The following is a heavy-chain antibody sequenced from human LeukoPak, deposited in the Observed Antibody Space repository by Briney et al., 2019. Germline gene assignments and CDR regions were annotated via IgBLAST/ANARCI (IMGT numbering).Heavy chain of an antibody. J-gene: IGHJ3*02. CDR1: GGSISSGDYY. V-gene: IGHV4-30-4*08. CDR3: ARDRSPRYSKGHDAFDI. Sequence: SETLSLTYTVSGGSISSGDYYWSWIRQPPGKGLEWIGYIYHSGSTYYNPSLKSRVTISVDTSKNQFSLKLSSVTAADTAVYYCARDRSPRYSKGHDAFDIWGQGTMVTVSS. D-gene: IGHD6-13*01. CDR2: IYHSGST.